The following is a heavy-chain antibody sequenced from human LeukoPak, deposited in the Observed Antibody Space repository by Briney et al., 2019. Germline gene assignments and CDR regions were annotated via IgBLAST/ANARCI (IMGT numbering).Heavy chain of an antibody. J-gene: IGHJ4*02. CDR3: ARASRDVYNSYFDY. CDR2: IYSSGST. Sequence: PSETLSLTCTVSGGSISSYYWSWIRQPPGKGLEWIGYIYSSGSTNYNPSLKSRVTISVDKSKNQFSLKLSSVTAADTAVYYCARASRDVYNSYFDYWGQGTLVTVSS. CDR1: GGSISSYY. V-gene: IGHV4-59*12. D-gene: IGHD5-24*01.